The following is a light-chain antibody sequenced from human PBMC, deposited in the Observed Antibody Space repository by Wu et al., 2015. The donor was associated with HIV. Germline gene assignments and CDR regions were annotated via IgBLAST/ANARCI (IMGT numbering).Light chain of an antibody. Sequence: DIVLTQSPGTLSLSPGERATLSCRASQSLTTRNLAWYRQTPGQPPRLLIYGASSRATAIPDRFSGSGSGTDFTLTITRLEPEDFAVYYCQHYSSSQWTFGQGPKWKSN. J-gene: IGKJ1*01. CDR2: GAS. V-gene: IGKV3-20*01. CDR3: QHYSSSQWT. CDR1: QSLTTRN.